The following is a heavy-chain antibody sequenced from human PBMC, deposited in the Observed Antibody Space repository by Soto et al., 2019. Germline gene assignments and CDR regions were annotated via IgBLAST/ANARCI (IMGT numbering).Heavy chain of an antibody. D-gene: IGHD3-16*01. CDR1: GFTFSSYG. J-gene: IGHJ5*02. Sequence: GGSLRLSCAASGFTFSSYGMHWVRQAPGKGLEWVAVISYDGSNKYYADSVKGRFTISRDNSKNTLYLQMNSLRAEDTAVYYCAKAGETELRNWFDPWGQGTLVTVSS. CDR3: AKAGETELRNWFDP. CDR2: ISYDGSNK. V-gene: IGHV3-30*18.